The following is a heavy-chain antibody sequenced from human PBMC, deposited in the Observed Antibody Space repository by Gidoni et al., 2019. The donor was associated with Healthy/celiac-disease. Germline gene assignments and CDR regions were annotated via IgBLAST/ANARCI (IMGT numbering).Heavy chain of an antibody. Sequence: QVQLQESGPGLVKPSQTLSLTCTVSGGSISSGDYYWSWLRQPPGKGLEGIVYIYYSGSTYYNPPLKSRVTISADTSKNQFSLKLRSVTAADTAVYYCAASIAAAVWYFDLWGRGTLVTVSS. J-gene: IGHJ2*01. CDR3: AASIAAAVWYFDL. CDR1: GGSISSGDYY. CDR2: IYYSGST. V-gene: IGHV4-30-4*01. D-gene: IGHD6-13*01.